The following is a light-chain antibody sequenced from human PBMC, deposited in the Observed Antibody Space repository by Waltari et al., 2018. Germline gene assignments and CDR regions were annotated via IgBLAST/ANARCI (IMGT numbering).Light chain of an antibody. CDR1: SPNIGRNY. CDR2: KNN. V-gene: IGLV1-47*01. Sequence: QSVLTQPPSASGTPGQRVTISCSGSSPNIGRNYVYWYQQLPGTAPKLLIYKNNQRPSGVPDRLSGSKSGTSASLAFSGLRSEDEADYYCAAWDDSLSGVVFGGGTKLTVL. J-gene: IGLJ2*01. CDR3: AAWDDSLSGVV.